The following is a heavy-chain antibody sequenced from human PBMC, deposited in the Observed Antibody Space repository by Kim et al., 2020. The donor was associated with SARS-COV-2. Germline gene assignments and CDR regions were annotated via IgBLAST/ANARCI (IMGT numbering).Heavy chain of an antibody. D-gene: IGHD4-17*01. CDR3: ARRSRRLHDYGDYSPYYFDY. V-gene: IGHV4-34*01. J-gene: IGHJ4*02. Sequence: RVTISVDTSKNQFSLKLSSVTAADTAVYYCARRSRRLHDYGDYSPYYFDYWGQGTLVTVSS.